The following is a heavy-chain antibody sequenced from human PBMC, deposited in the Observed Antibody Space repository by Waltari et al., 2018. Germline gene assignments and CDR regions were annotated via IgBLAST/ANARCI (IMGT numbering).Heavy chain of an antibody. Sequence: EMQLVESGGGLVQPGGSLRLSCQASGFTFSTFWMSWVRQAPGEGLKWVGNIKYDGSAAYYVDSVRGRVTISRDNAKNSLYLQMNSLRADDTAMYFCARDTDYSLDYWGQGTLVTVSS. CDR1: GFTFSTFW. V-gene: IGHV3-7*03. CDR3: ARDTDYSLDY. J-gene: IGHJ4*02. D-gene: IGHD4-4*01. CDR2: IKYDGSAA.